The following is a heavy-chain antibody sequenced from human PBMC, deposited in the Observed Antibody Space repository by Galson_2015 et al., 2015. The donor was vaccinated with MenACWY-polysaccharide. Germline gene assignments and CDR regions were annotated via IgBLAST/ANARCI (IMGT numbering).Heavy chain of an antibody. V-gene: IGHV4-30-4*01. Sequence: TLSLTCTVSGGSVSSGDSYWSWIRQPPGKALEWIGYIYYSGRTNYNPSLKSRATVSLDTSKNQFSLKLSFVTAADTAVYYCASLPLGNCGGVRCFDYYGQGTLVTVSS. J-gene: IGHJ4*02. CDR2: IYYSGRT. CDR3: ASLPLGNCGGVRCFDY. D-gene: IGHD2-21*01. CDR1: GGSVSSGDSY.